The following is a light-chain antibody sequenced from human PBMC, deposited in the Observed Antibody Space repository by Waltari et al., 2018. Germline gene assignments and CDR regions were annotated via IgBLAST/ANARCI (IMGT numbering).Light chain of an antibody. CDR2: GAS. J-gene: IGKJ1*01. CDR1: QSVSSN. V-gene: IGKV3-15*01. CDR3: QQYNNWPPWT. Sequence: EIVMTQSPATLSVSPGERATLSCRASQSVSSNLAWYQQRPGQAPRLLIYGASLRATGLPARFSGSGSGTEFTLTISSLQSEDFAVYYCQQYNNWPPWTFGQGTKVEIK.